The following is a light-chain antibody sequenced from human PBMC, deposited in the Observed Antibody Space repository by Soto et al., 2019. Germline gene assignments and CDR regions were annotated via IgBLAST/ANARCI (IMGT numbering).Light chain of an antibody. J-gene: IGLJ1*01. V-gene: IGLV4-69*01. CDR1: SGHSSYA. CDR2: LNSDGSH. Sequence: QPVLTQSTSASASLGASVKLTCTLSSGHSSYAIAWHQQQPEKGPRYLMKLNSDGSHSKGDGIPDRFSGSSSGAERYLTISSLQSEDEADYYCQTWVTGIYVFGTGTKLTVL. CDR3: QTWVTGIYV.